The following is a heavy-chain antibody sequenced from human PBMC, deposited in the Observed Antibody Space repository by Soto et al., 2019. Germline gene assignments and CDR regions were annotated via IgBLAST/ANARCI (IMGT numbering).Heavy chain of an antibody. Sequence: GRPLRLSCAASGFNISNHSVHWVRKRPWKALVCVSRITTGGKNKAYAEPVKGRFAISRDNAKNTLYLQMNGLTAEDTAVYYCARESGDWPLNWCVPWGKGT. J-gene: IGHJ5*02. V-gene: IGHV3-74*01. D-gene: IGHD2-21*02. CDR1: GFNISNHS. CDR3: ARESGDWPLNWCVP. CDR2: ITTGGKNK.